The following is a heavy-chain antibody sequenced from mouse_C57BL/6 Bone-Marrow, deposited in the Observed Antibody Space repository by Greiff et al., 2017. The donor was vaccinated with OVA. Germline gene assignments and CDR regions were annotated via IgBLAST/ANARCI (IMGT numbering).Heavy chain of an antibody. CDR1: GFTFSSYA. V-gene: IGHV5-9-1*02. J-gene: IGHJ1*03. CDR3: TRDGYYGSSANWDFDV. D-gene: IGHD1-1*01. Sequence: EVMLVESGEGLVKPGGSLKLSCAASGFTFSSYAMSWVRQTPEKRLEWVAYISSGGDYIYYADTVKGRFTISRDNARNTLYLQMSSLKSADTAMYYCTRDGYYGSSANWDFDVWGTGTTVTVSS. CDR2: ISSGGDYI.